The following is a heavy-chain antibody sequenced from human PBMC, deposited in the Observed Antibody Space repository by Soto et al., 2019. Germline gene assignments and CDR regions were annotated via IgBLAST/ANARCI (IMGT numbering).Heavy chain of an antibody. CDR2: ILPIFGTA. D-gene: IGHD4-17*01. CDR1: GGTFSTSS. CDR3: ARGHGYGGNSEAFET. V-gene: IGHV1-69*14. Sequence: QVQLVQSGAEVKKPGSSMKVSCKASGGTFSTSSINWVRQAPGQRPEWMGNILPIFGTADYAQKFQDRVTITADKSTNPAYLSPRSLFSVETAVYYCARGHGYGGNSEAFETWGQGTVVTVSS. J-gene: IGHJ3*02.